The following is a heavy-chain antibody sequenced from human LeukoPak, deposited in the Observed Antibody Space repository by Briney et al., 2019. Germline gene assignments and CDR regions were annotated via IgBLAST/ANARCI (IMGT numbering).Heavy chain of an antibody. V-gene: IGHV3-43D*04. CDR3: AKDSHAFKCDFWSGFDY. D-gene: IGHD3-3*01. Sequence: GSLRLSCAASGFTFDDYAMHWVRQAPGKGLEWVSLISWDGGSTYYADSVKGRFTISRDNSKNSLYLQMNSLRAEDTALYCCAKDSHAFKCDFWSGFDYWGQGTLVTVSS. CDR1: GFTFDDYA. CDR2: ISWDGGST. J-gene: IGHJ4*02.